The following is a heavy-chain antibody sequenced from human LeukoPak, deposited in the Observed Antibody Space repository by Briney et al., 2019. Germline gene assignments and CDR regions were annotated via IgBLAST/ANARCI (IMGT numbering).Heavy chain of an antibody. Sequence: ASVKVSCKASGYTFTSYGISWVRQAPGQGLEWMGIINPSGGSTSYAQKFQGRVTMTEDTSTDTAYMELSSLRSEDTAVYYCATKAYCSGGSCYVQFDYWGQGTLVTVSS. CDR1: GYTFTSYG. D-gene: IGHD2-15*01. V-gene: IGHV1-46*01. CDR3: ATKAYCSGGSCYVQFDY. CDR2: INPSGGST. J-gene: IGHJ4*02.